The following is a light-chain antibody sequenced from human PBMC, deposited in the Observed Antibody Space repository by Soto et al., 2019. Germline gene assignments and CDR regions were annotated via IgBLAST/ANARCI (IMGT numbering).Light chain of an antibody. V-gene: IGKV3-11*01. Sequence: EIVLKLSPATLALERGERATLYCRASQSVSSYLAWYQQKPGQAPRLLIYDASNRATGIPARFSGSGSGTDFTLTISSLEPEDFAVYYCQQRSNWPPWTFGQGTKVDIK. J-gene: IGKJ1*01. CDR1: QSVSSY. CDR2: DAS. CDR3: QQRSNWPPWT.